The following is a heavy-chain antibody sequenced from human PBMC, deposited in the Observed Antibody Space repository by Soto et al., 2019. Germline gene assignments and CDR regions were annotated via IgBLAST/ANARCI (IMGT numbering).Heavy chain of an antibody. CDR1: GGSISSSSYY. CDR3: ARLEVVAATYYYGMDV. V-gene: IGHV4-39*01. D-gene: IGHD2-15*01. Sequence: QLQLQESGPGLVKPSETLSLTCTVSGGSISSSSYYWGWIRQPPGKGLEWIGSIYYSGSTYYNPSLKSRVTISVDTSKNQFSLKLSSVTAADTAVYYCARLEVVAATYYYGMDVWGQGTTVTVSS. CDR2: IYYSGST. J-gene: IGHJ6*02.